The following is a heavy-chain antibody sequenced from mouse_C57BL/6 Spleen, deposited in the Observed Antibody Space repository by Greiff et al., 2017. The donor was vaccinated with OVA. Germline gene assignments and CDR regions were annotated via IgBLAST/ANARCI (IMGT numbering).Heavy chain of an antibody. CDR1: GYAFTNYV. CDR3: ASELGREGVAY. Sequence: QVQLQQSGAELVRPGTSVKVSCKASGYAFTNYVIEWVKQRPGQGLEWIGVINPGSGGTNYNEKFKGKATLTADKSSSTAYMQLSSLTSEDSAIYVWASELGREGVAYWGQGTLVSVSA. CDR2: INPGSGGT. V-gene: IGHV1-54*01. D-gene: IGHD4-1*01. J-gene: IGHJ3*01.